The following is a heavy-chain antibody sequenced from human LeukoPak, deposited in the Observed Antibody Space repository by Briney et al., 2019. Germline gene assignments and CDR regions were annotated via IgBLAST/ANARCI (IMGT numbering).Heavy chain of an antibody. CDR1: GFTFSDYS. CDR3: ARDTLSGSYEGYNWFDP. CDR2: ISSSSPYI. Sequence: PGGSLRLSCAASGFTFSDYSMNWVRQAPGKGLEWVASISSSSPYIYYTDSVKGRFTISRDNAKNSLYLQMNSLRAEDTALYYCARDTLSGSYEGYNWFDPWGQGTLVTVSS. D-gene: IGHD1-26*01. J-gene: IGHJ5*02. V-gene: IGHV3-21*04.